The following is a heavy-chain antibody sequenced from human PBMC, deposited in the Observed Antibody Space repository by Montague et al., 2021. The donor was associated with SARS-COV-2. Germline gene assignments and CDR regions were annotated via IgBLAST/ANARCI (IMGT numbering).Heavy chain of an antibody. Sequence: SETLSLTCTVSGDSISTYYLSWIRQPPGKGLEWIVNIYYNGYTXXXPSXXXRVPISVDTSKNQFSLGLSSVTAADTAVYFCASGGATYYYDTSCYVNAIDTWGQGTMVTVSS. D-gene: IGHD3-22*01. J-gene: IGHJ3*02. CDR3: ASGGATYYYDTSCYVNAIDT. V-gene: IGHV4-59*01. CDR1: GDSISTYY. CDR2: IYYNGYT.